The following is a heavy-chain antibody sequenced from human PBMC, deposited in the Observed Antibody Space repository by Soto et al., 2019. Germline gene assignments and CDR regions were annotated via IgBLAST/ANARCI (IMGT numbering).Heavy chain of an antibody. D-gene: IGHD6-19*01. J-gene: IGHJ5*02. CDR3: ARRGSGWSDNWFDP. Sequence: PGDSLKNSGKGSGYSITSYSIFWVRQMPGKGLEWMGRIDPSDSYTNYSPSFQGQVTISVDKSISTAYLQWSSLKASDTAMYYCARRGSGWSDNWFDPWGQGTLVTVSS. CDR1: GYSITSYS. CDR2: IDPSDSYT. V-gene: IGHV5-10-1*04.